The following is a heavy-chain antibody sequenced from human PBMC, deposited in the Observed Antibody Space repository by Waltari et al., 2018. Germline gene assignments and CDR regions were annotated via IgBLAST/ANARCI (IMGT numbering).Heavy chain of an antibody. V-gene: IGHV5-51*03. CDR2: ISPGDSDT. Sequence: EVQLVQSGAEVKKPGESLKISCKGSGTSFSIYWIGWVRQIPGKGLESMGIISPGDSDTSYSPSFHGQVSISADKTISTAYLQWSSLEASDTAMYYCARLSSGSRRPFDIWGQGTMVTVSS. J-gene: IGHJ3*02. CDR1: GTSFSIYW. CDR3: ARLSSGSRRPFDI. D-gene: IGHD3-22*01.